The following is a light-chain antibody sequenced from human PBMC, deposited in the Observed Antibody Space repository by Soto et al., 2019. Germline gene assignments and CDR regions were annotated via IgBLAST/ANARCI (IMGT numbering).Light chain of an antibody. CDR3: QQYGTPPWT. CDR2: GAS. J-gene: IGKJ1*01. V-gene: IGKV3-20*01. CDR1: QSVSSIY. Sequence: EIVLTQSPGTLSLSPGERATLSCRASQSVSSIYLAWYQQRPGQAPRLLIYGASDRATGIPDRSSGSGSGTDFTLTIRRLEPEDFAVYYCQQYGTPPWTFGQGTKVEI.